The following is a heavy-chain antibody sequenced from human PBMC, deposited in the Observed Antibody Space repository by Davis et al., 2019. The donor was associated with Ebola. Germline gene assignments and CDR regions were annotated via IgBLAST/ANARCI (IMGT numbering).Heavy chain of an antibody. J-gene: IGHJ4*02. CDR1: GYTFISHD. D-gene: IGHD1-26*01. CDR2: INPKNGNT. CDR3: ARDSSGVVGANDFDY. V-gene: IGHV1-8*01. Sequence: AASVKVSCKASGYTFISHDINWVRQATGQGLEWVGRINPKNGNTDYARKFQGRVTMTRITSINTAYMELSSLRSDDTAVYFCARDSSGVVGANDFDYWGQGTLVTVPS.